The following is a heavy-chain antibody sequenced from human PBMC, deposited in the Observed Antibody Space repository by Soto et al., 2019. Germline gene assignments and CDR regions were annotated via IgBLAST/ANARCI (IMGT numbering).Heavy chain of an antibody. D-gene: IGHD5-12*01. CDR3: AGERHVDRNYFYYGMSV. J-gene: IGHJ6*02. CDR2: ISNSGTTI. CDR1: GFNLSGYE. Sequence: QPGGSLRLSCAASGFNLSGYEMHWVRQAPGKGLEWVSYISNSGTTIYDADSVKGRFTISRDNAKNSLYLQMNSLRAEDTAVYYCAGERHVDRNYFYYGMSVWGQGTTVTVSS. V-gene: IGHV3-48*03.